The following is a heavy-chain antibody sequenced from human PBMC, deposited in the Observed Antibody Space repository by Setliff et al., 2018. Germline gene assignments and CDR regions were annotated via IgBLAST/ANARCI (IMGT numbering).Heavy chain of an antibody. V-gene: IGHV3-23*01. Sequence: GESLKISCAGSGFTFSSYAMSWVRQAPGKWLEWVADISTSGGSTYYADSVKGRFTLSRDNSKNTLYLQMKSQRAEDTPVYYCAKPPKPGVVGVGMEDWGPGSLVTVSS. CDR3: AKPPKPGVVGVGMED. CDR2: ISTSGGST. J-gene: IGHJ4*01. CDR1: GFTFSSYA. D-gene: IGHD1-26*01.